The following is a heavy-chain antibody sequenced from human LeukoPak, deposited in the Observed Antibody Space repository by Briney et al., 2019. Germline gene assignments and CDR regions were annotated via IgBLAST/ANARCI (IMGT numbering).Heavy chain of an antibody. V-gene: IGHV4-34*01. J-gene: IGHJ4*02. CDR3: ATLRTPYYYDSSGPRDY. CDR2: INHSGST. CDR1: GGSFSGYY. Sequence: SETLSLTCAVYGGSFSGYYWSWIRQPPGKGLEWIGEINHSGSTNYNPSLKSRVTISVDTSKNQFSLKRSSVTAADTAVYYCATLRTPYYYDSSGPRDYWGQGTLVTVSS. D-gene: IGHD3-22*01.